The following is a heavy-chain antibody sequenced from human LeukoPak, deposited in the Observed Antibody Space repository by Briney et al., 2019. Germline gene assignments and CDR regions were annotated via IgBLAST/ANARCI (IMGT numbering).Heavy chain of an antibody. Sequence: GGSLRLSCAVSGFTFSTYAMSWVRQVPGKGLEWVSSISGTTGSTYYADSVKGRFTISRDNSKNTLYLQMNSLRAEDTAIYYCAKDLTTVTTQGDYWGQGTLVTVSS. CDR2: ISGTTGST. D-gene: IGHD4-17*01. CDR3: AKDLTTVTTQGDY. CDR1: GFTFSTYA. V-gene: IGHV3-23*01. J-gene: IGHJ4*02.